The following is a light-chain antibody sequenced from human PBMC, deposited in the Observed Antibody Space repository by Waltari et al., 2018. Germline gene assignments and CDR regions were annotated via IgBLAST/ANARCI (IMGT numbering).Light chain of an antibody. J-gene: IGKJ1*01. CDR3: QQYGSSPWT. CDR2: GAS. V-gene: IGKV3-20*01. Sequence: EIVLTQSPCTLSLSPGERATLSCRASQRVSSSYLAWYPQKPGQATRFLIHGASNRATGIPDRFSGSGSGTDFTLTISRLEPEDFAVYYCQQYGSSPWTFGQGTKVEIK. CDR1: QRVSSSY.